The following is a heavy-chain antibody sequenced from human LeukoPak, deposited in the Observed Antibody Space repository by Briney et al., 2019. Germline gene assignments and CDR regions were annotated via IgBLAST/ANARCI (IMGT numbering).Heavy chain of an antibody. J-gene: IGHJ5*02. CDR1: GFTFTSYD. Sequence: GGSLRLSCEASGFTFTSYDMSWVRQAPGKGLEYVSAISSNGGSTYYANSVKGRFTISRDNSKNTLYLQMGSLRAEDMAVYYCARGVNYYDSSGYYLNWFDPWGQGTLVTVSS. D-gene: IGHD3-22*01. V-gene: IGHV3-64*01. CDR3: ARGVNYYDSSGYYLNWFDP. CDR2: ISSNGGST.